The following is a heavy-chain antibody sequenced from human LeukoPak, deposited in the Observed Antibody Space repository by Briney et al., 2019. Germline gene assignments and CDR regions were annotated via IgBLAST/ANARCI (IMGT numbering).Heavy chain of an antibody. D-gene: IGHD3-22*01. Sequence: GSSVKVSCKASGGTFSSYAISWVRQAPGQGLEWMGRIIPIFGTANYAQKFQGRVTITTDESTSTAYMELSSLRSEDTAVYYCTEGPYEYYYNSSGSHNWFDPWGQGTLVTVSS. J-gene: IGHJ5*02. V-gene: IGHV1-69*05. CDR2: IIPIFGTA. CDR1: GGTFSSYA. CDR3: TEGPYEYYYNSSGSHNWFDP.